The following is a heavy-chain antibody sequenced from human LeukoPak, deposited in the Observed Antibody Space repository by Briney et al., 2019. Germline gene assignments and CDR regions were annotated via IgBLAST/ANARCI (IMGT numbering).Heavy chain of an antibody. CDR1: GFTFSNAW. V-gene: IGHV3-15*01. D-gene: IGHD3-10*01. CDR2: IKSKTDGGTT. Sequence: GGSLRLSCAASGFTFSNAWMSWVRQAPGKGLEWVGRIKSKTDGGTTDYAAPVKGRFTISRDDSKNTLYLQMNSLKTEDTAVYYCTTAGNVLLWFGEILSWGQGTLVTVSS. J-gene: IGHJ4*02. CDR3: TTAGNVLLWFGEILS.